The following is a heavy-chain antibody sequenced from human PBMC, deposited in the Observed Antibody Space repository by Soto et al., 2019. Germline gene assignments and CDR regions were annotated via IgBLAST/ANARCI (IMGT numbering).Heavy chain of an antibody. J-gene: IGHJ4*02. V-gene: IGHV3-23*01. Sequence: QPGGSLRLSCAASGFTFSTYAMSWVRHAPGQGLESVSAISGSGGSTYYADSVKGRFTISRDNSKNTLYLQMNSLRGEDTAVYYCAKDLVQQGIGSWYNYWGQGSLVSVS. CDR2: ISGSGGST. D-gene: IGHD6-13*01. CDR3: AKDLVQQGIGSWYNY. CDR1: GFTFSTYA.